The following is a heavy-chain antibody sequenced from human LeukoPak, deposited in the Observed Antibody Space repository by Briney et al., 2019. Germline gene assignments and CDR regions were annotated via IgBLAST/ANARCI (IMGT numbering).Heavy chain of an antibody. CDR3: ASSIAVAGTGY. Sequence: GGSLRLSCAASGFTFSSYSMNWVRQAPGKGLEWVSYISSSSSTIYYADSVKGRFTISRDNAKNSLYLQMNSLRAEDTAVYYCASSIAVAGTGYWGQGALVTVSS. D-gene: IGHD6-19*01. V-gene: IGHV3-48*04. CDR1: GFTFSSYS. J-gene: IGHJ4*02. CDR2: ISSSSSTI.